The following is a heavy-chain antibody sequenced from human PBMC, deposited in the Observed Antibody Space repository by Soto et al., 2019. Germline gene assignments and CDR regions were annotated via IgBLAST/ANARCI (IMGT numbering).Heavy chain of an antibody. CDR1: GGSVSSGSYY. CDR2: IYYSGST. V-gene: IGHV4-61*01. J-gene: IGHJ5*02. CDR3: ASLRTYDILTGYNWFDP. D-gene: IGHD3-9*01. Sequence: SETLSLTCTVSGGSVSSGSYYWSWIRQPPGKGLEWIGYIYYSGSTYYNPSLKSRVTISVDTSKNQFSLKLSSVTAADTAVYYCASLRTYDILTGYNWFDPWGQGTMVTVSS.